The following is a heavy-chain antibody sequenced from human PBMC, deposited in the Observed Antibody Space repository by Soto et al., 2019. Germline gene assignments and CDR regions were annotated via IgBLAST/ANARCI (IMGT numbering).Heavy chain of an antibody. J-gene: IGHJ5*01. D-gene: IGHD3-16*02. Sequence: QVQLQQSGPGLVKPSQTLSLTCAISGDSVSSNSATWDWIRQSPSRGLEWLGRTYYRSKWSNDYAISVKGRXPXNXXTSNKQVSLHLNSVTPDDTAVYYCARLIGNSWLDSWGQGALVTVSS. CDR1: GDSVSSNSAT. CDR3: ARLIGNSWLDS. V-gene: IGHV6-1*01. CDR2: TYYRSKWSN.